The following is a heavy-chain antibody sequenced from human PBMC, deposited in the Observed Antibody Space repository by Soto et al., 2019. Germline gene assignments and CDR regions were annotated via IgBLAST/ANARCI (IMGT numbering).Heavy chain of an antibody. Sequence: GGSLRLSCVASGFIFSDYYMSWIRRAPGKGLEWISYISGNGEIIQYAASARGRFTISRDNAENSVYLEMDSLRAEDTALYYCARDVDADFRTDFDYWGRGTLVTVSS. J-gene: IGHJ4*02. V-gene: IGHV3-11*01. CDR1: GFIFSDYY. CDR2: ISGNGEII. D-gene: IGHD4-17*01. CDR3: ARDVDADFRTDFDY.